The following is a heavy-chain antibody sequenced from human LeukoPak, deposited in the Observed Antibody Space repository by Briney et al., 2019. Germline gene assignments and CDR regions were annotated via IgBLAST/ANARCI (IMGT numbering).Heavy chain of an antibody. J-gene: IGHJ5*02. CDR3: ARGGSYQLLWWFDP. CDR2: ISAYNGNT. D-gene: IGHD2-2*01. Sequence: ASVKVSCKASGYTFTSYGISWVRQAPGQGLEWMGWISAYNGNTNYAQKLQGRVTMTRDTSTSTVYMELSSLRSEDTAVYYCARGGSYQLLWWFDPWGQGTLVTVSS. V-gene: IGHV1-18*01. CDR1: GYTFTSYG.